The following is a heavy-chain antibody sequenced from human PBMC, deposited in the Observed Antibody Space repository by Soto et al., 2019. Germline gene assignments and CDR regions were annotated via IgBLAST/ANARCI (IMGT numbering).Heavy chain of an antibody. V-gene: IGHV3-21*01. CDR1: GFTFSSYS. CDR2: ISSSSSYI. D-gene: IGHD2-2*01. J-gene: IGHJ6*02. Sequence: EVQLVESGGGLVKPGGSLRLSCAASGFTFSSYSMNWVRQAPGKGLEWVSSISSSSSYIYYADSVKGRFTISRDNAKNSLYLQMNSLRAEDTAVYYCARDRPYCSSTSCDRYYYYYGMDVWGQGTTVTVSS. CDR3: ARDRPYCSSTSCDRYYYYYGMDV.